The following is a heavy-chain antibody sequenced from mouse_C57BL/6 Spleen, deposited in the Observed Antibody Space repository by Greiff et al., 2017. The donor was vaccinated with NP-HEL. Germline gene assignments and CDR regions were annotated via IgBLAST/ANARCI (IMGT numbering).Heavy chain of an antibody. CDR3: ARDYGSSQAWFAY. CDR2: INPNNGGT. Sequence: EVQLQQSGPELVKPGASVKMSCKASGYTFTDYNMHWVKQSHGKSLEWIGYINPNNGGTSYNQKFKGKATLTVNKSSSTAYMELRSLTSEDSAVYYCARDYGSSQAWFAYWGQGTLVTVSA. D-gene: IGHD1-1*01. V-gene: IGHV1-22*01. CDR1: GYTFTDYN. J-gene: IGHJ3*01.